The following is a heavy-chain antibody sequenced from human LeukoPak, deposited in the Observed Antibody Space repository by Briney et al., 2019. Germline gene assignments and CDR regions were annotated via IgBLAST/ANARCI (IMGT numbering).Heavy chain of an antibody. D-gene: IGHD4-17*01. Sequence: GASVKVSCKASGYTFTSYAMNWVRQAPGQGLEWMGWINTNTGNPTYAQGFTGRFVFALDTSVSTAYLQISSLKAEDTAFYYCARGYTKDMTSATHFDYWGQGTLVTVSS. CDR2: INTNTGNP. CDR1: GYTFTSYA. V-gene: IGHV7-4-1*02. J-gene: IGHJ4*02. CDR3: ARGYTKDMTSATHFDY.